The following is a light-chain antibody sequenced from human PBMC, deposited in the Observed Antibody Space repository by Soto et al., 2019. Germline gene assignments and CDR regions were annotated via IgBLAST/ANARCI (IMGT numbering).Light chain of an antibody. V-gene: IGKV3-15*01. Sequence: EIVMTQSPATLSVSPGERATLSCRASQSVSSNLAWYQQKPGQAPRLLIYGASTRVTGIPARFSGSGSGTAFTLTISSLQSEDFAVYYCQQYNNWPPLFTFGPGTKVDSK. J-gene: IGKJ3*01. CDR2: GAS. CDR1: QSVSSN. CDR3: QQYNNWPPLFT.